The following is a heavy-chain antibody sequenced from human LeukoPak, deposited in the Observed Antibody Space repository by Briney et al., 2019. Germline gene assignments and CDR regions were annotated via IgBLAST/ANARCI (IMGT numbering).Heavy chain of an antibody. J-gene: IGHJ5*02. CDR2: IYYSGST. Sequence: PSEALSLTCTVSGGSITSSSYYWGWIRQPPGKGPEWIGSIYYSGSTNYNPSLKSRVTISLDTSKNQISQKLTSVTAADTAVYYCASVRGYSSGWYASGFDPWGQGTLVTVSS. D-gene: IGHD6-19*01. V-gene: IGHV4-39*07. CDR1: GGSITSSSYY. CDR3: ASVRGYSSGWYASGFDP.